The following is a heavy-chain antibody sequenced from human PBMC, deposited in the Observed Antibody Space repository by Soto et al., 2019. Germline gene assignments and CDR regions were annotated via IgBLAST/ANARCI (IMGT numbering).Heavy chain of an antibody. CDR3: ARDGGLVRGFYDWYFDL. Sequence: GGSLRLSCAASGFTFSTFPMHWVRQAPGKGLEWVALISYDGSNEYYADSVKGRFTISRDNSKNTLYLQMNSLRAEDTALYYCARDGGLVRGFYDWYFDLWGRGALVTVPS. J-gene: IGHJ2*01. CDR1: GFTFSTFP. D-gene: IGHD3-10*01. V-gene: IGHV3-30-3*01. CDR2: ISYDGSNE.